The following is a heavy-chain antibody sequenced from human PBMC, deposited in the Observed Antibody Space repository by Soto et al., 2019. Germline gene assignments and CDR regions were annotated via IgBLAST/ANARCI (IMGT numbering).Heavy chain of an antibody. J-gene: IGHJ4*02. Sequence: EVQLVESGGGLVKPGGSLRLSCAASGFTFSSYSMNWVRQAPGKGLEWVSSISSSSSYIYYADSVKGRFTISRDNAKNSLHLQMNSLRAADTAVYYCAREGYDSSGLIDYWGQGTLVTVSS. CDR1: GFTFSSYS. CDR3: AREGYDSSGLIDY. CDR2: ISSSSSYI. D-gene: IGHD3-22*01. V-gene: IGHV3-21*01.